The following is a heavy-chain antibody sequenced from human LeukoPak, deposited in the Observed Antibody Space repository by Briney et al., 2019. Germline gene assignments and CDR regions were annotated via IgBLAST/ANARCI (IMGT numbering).Heavy chain of an antibody. CDR2: IIPILGIA. J-gene: IGHJ5*02. V-gene: IGHV1-69*04. Sequence: GASVKVSCKASGYTFTGYYMHWVRQAPGQGLEWMGRIIPILGIANYAQKFQGRVTITADKSTSTAYMELSSLRSEDTAVYYCARDLGRDDYDFWSGYSNWFDPWGQGTLVTVSS. D-gene: IGHD3-3*01. CDR3: ARDLGRDDYDFWSGYSNWFDP. CDR1: GYTFTGYY.